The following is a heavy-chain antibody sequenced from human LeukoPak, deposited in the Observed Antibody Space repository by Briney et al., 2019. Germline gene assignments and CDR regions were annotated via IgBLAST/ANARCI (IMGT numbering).Heavy chain of an antibody. CDR3: ARAIAAANFDY. D-gene: IGHD6-13*01. V-gene: IGHV1-2*02. Sequence: EASVKVPCKASGYTFTGYYMHWVRQAPGQGLEWMGWINPNSGGTNYAQKFQGRVTMTRDTSISTAYMELSRLRSDDTAVYYCARAIAAANFDYWGQGTLVTVSS. CDR1: GYTFTGYY. CDR2: INPNSGGT. J-gene: IGHJ4*02.